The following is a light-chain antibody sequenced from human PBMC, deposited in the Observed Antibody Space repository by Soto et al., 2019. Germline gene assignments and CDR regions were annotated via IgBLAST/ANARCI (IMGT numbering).Light chain of an antibody. CDR3: AAWDDSLSGYVV. CDR1: SSNIGSNY. J-gene: IGLJ2*01. CDR2: RNN. V-gene: IGLV1-47*01. Sequence: QSVLTQPPSASGTPGQRVTISCSGSSSNIGSNYVYWYQQLPGTAPKLLIYRNNQRPSRVPDRFSGSKSGTSASLAISGLRSEAEADYYCAAWDDSLSGYVVFGGGTKLTVL.